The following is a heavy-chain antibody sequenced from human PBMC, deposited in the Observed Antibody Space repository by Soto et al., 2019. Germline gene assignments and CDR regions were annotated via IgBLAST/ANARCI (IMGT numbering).Heavy chain of an antibody. V-gene: IGHV3-11*01. J-gene: IGHJ6*02. CDR3: ARGDYDYYGMDV. CDR2: IGSSVATI. CDR1: GFSLSDYY. Sequence: GGSLRLSCAASGFSLSDYYMTWIRQAPGKGLQWLSYIGSSVATIYYADSLTGRFTISRDTAKNSLYLQMNSLRADDTAVYYCARGDYDYYGMDVWGQGTTVTVS.